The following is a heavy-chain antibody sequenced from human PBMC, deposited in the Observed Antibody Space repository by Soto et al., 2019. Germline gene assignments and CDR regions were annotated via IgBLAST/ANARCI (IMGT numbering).Heavy chain of an antibody. CDR3: ARGARDTTMIPHDI. D-gene: IGHD5-18*01. Sequence: PVGSLRLSCAASGFTFRIYSMNWVRQAPGKGLEWVSSISSSSIYIYYADSVRGRFTISRDNAKNSLYLQMNSLRAEDTAVYYCARGARDTTMIPHDIWGQGTMVTVSS. J-gene: IGHJ3*02. CDR1: GFTFRIYS. V-gene: IGHV3-21*06. CDR2: ISSSSIYI.